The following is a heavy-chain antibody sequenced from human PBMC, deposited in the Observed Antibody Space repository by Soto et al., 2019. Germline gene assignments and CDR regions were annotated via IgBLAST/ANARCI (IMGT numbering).Heavy chain of an antibody. CDR1: GSTFGRYA. Sequence: EVQLLESGGGLVRPGRSLRLTCADSGSTFGRYAMPWVRQTSRKGLEWVSTISERGCNTYYADSVKGPFTISRDTSKNTLFLQRTSLTPDDTVLYYCTTNCSSRSCGSWGQGTLFIVSS. J-gene: IGHJ4*02. V-gene: IGHV3-23*01. D-gene: IGHD2-15*01. CDR2: ISERGCNT. CDR3: TTNCSSRSCGS.